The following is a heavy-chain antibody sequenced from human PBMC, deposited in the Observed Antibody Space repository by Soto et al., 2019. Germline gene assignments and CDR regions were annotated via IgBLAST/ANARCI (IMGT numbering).Heavy chain of an antibody. Sequence: ASCRVTFNISAISGARQKPKKGLERVSAISGSGGSTYYADSVKGRFTISRDNSKNTLYLQMNSLRAEDTAVYYCAIPLPFFLGGGRAAILDDAFDIWGQPTMVTVYS. D-gene: IGHD2-2*02. V-gene: IGHV3-23*01. CDR3: AIPLPFFLGGGRAAILDDAFDI. CDR2: ISGSGGST. J-gene: IGHJ3*02. CDR1: RVTFNISA.